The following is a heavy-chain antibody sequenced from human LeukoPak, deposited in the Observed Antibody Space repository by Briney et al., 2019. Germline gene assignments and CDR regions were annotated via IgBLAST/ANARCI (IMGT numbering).Heavy chain of an antibody. CDR2: ISYDGSNK. CDR3: ARQTYTQDAFDI. CDR1: GFTFSSYA. D-gene: IGHD5-18*01. J-gene: IGHJ3*02. Sequence: GRSLRLSCAASGFTFSSYAMHWVRQAPGKGLEWVAVISYDGSNKYYADSVKGRFTISRDNSKNTLYLQMNSLRAEDTAVYYCARQTYTQDAFDIWGQGTMVTVSS. V-gene: IGHV3-30-3*01.